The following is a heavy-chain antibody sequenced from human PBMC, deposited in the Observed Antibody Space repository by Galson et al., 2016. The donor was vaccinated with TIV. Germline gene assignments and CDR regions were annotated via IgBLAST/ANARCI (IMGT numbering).Heavy chain of an antibody. CDR1: KYTLTELS. CDR3: ASERGSYVPRGSLGY. J-gene: IGHJ4*02. Sequence: SVKVSCKVSKYTLTELSMHWVRQAPGKGLEWMGGFDPEQGKTIYAQKFQGRVTMTEDTSTDTAFMELSSLRFEDTAVYYCASERGSYVPRGSLGYWGQGTLVTVSS. CDR2: FDPEQGKT. V-gene: IGHV1-24*01. D-gene: IGHD1-26*01.